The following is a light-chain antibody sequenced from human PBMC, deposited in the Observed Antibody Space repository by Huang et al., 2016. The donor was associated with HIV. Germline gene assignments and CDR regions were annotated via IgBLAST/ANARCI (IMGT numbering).Light chain of an antibody. Sequence: ERVLTQSPLTLSASPGERVILSCRASQGVSSNLAWYQQKPGQAPRLLIHGASTRASDIPARFSGSGSDIEFTLTISSLQSEDSAVYYCQQYNNWPRTFGQGTKVEIK. CDR2: GAS. J-gene: IGKJ2*01. V-gene: IGKV3-15*01. CDR1: QGVSSN. CDR3: QQYNNWPRT.